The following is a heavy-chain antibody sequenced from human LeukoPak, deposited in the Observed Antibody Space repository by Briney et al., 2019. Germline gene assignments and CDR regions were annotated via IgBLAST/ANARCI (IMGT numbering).Heavy chain of an antibody. CDR3: AKRSDVVVVAAAVLFDY. CDR1: GFTFSNYA. CDR2: IGASGGST. J-gene: IGHJ4*02. Sequence: PGGSLRLSCAASGFTFSNYAMSWVRQAPGKGLEWVSAIGASGGSTCYADSVKGQFTISRDSYKSTLYLQMNSLRAEDTAVYYCAKRSDVVVVAAAVLFDYWGQGTLVTVSS. V-gene: IGHV3-23*01. D-gene: IGHD2-2*01.